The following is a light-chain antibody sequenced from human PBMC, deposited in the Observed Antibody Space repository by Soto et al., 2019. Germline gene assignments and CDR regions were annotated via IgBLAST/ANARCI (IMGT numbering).Light chain of an antibody. J-gene: IGKJ1*01. CDR2: GAS. V-gene: IGKV3-15*01. CDR1: QSVSSN. CDR3: KQYNNLPRT. Sequence: EIVMTQSAATLYLSPGERATLSCSASQSVSSNLAWYRQKPGQAPRRLIYGASTRVTGIPARFSGSGSGTELTLTIGSLGSEGVVVYYWKQYNNLPRTFGQGTKVEIK.